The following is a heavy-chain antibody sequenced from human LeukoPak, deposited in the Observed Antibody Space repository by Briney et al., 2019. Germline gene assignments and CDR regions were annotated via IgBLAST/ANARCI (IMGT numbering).Heavy chain of an antibody. D-gene: IGHD4-17*01. Sequence: ASVKVSCKASGYTFTSYDINWVRQATGQGLEWMGWVNPNSGNTGYAQKFQGRVTMTRNNSISTAYMELSSLRSEDTAVYYCARARYGDYRFDYWGQGTLVTVSS. CDR1: GYTFTSYD. V-gene: IGHV1-8*01. J-gene: IGHJ4*02. CDR3: ARARYGDYRFDY. CDR2: VNPNSGNT.